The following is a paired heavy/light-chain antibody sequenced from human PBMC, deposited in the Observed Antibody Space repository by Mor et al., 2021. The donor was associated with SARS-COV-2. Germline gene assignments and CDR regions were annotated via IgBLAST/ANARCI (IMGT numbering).Light chain of an antibody. CDR1: QSVLYNSNNNNY. V-gene: IGKV4-1*01. CDR3: HQYYSTPYT. J-gene: IGKJ2*01. Sequence: DIVMTQFPDSLAVSLGERATINCKSSQSVLYNSNNNNYLAWYQQKPGQPPKLLIYWASTRESGVPDRFSGSGSGTDFTLTISSLQAEDVAVYYCHQYYSTPYTFGQGTKLEIK. CDR2: WAS.
Heavy chain of an antibody. J-gene: IGHJ4*02. CDR3: ARGPYSSGWYEDF. CDR2: ISYDGSDK. CDR1: AFTFSSFA. Sequence: QVQLVESGGGVVQPGRSLRLSCVASAFTFSSFAMHWVRQAPGKGLEWVAVISYDGSDKYYADSVKGRFTISRDNSKNTVYLQMNSLRAEDTGIYYCARGPYSSGWYEDFWGQGTLVTVSS. V-gene: IGHV3-30-3*01. D-gene: IGHD6-19*01.